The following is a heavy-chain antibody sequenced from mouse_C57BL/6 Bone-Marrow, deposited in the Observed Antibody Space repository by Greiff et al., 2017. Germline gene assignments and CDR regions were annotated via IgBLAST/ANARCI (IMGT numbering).Heavy chain of an antibody. V-gene: IGHV1-54*01. Sequence: VQLLESGAELVRPGTSVKVSCKASGYAFTNYLIEWVKQRPGQGLEWIGVINPGSGCTNYTEKFKGKATLTVDKSSSTAYMQISSLTSEDSAVYYCARSDYDYDYFDYWGQGTTLTVSS. CDR2: INPGSGCT. J-gene: IGHJ2*01. CDR1: GYAFTNYL. CDR3: ARSDYDYDYFDY. D-gene: IGHD2-4*01.